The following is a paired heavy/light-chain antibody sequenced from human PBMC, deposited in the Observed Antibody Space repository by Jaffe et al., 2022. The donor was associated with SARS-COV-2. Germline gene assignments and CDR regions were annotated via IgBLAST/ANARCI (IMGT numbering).Heavy chain of an antibody. Sequence: QVQLQQWGAGLLKPSETLSLTCAVYGGSFSGYYWSWIRQPPGKGLEWIGEINHSGSTNYNPSLKSRVTISVDTSKNQFSLKLSSVTAADTAVYYCARGRVRVAVAGTVNYYYGMDVWGQGTTVTVSS. CDR2: INHSGST. J-gene: IGHJ6*02. D-gene: IGHD6-19*01. V-gene: IGHV4-34*01. CDR1: GGSFSGYY. CDR3: ARGRVRVAVAGTVNYYYGMDV.
Light chain of an antibody. CDR1: QGISNY. J-gene: IGKJ1*01. Sequence: DIQMTQSPSSLSASVGDRVTITCRASQGISNYLAWYQQKPGKVPKLLIYAASTLQSGVPSRFSGSGSGTDFTLTISSLQPEDVATYYCQKYNSALRTFGQGTKVEIK. CDR3: QKYNSALRT. CDR2: AAS. V-gene: IGKV1-27*01.